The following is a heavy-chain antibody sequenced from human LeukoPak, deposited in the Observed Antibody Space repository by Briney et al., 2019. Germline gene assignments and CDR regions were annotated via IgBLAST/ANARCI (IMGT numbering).Heavy chain of an antibody. Sequence: GASVKVSCKASGYTFTSYDINWVRQAPGQGLEWMGRINPNSGGTNYAQKFQGRVTMTRDTSISTAYMELSRLRSDDTAVYYCARAGYGKDAFDIWGQGTMVTVSS. D-gene: IGHD1-1*01. CDR2: INPNSGGT. J-gene: IGHJ3*02. CDR1: GYTFTSYD. CDR3: ARAGYGKDAFDI. V-gene: IGHV1-2*06.